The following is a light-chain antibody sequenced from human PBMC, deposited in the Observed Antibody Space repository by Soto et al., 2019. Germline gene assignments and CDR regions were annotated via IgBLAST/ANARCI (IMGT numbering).Light chain of an antibody. V-gene: IGKV3-11*01. CDR2: DAS. CDR1: QSVITS. Sequence: PGERAALSCRASQSVITSLAWYQHKPGQAPRVIIYDASKRAPGIPARFSGSGSGTDFTLTISSLEPEDFAVYYCQVRDVWPTFGQGTKVEIK. CDR3: QVRDVWPT. J-gene: IGKJ1*01.